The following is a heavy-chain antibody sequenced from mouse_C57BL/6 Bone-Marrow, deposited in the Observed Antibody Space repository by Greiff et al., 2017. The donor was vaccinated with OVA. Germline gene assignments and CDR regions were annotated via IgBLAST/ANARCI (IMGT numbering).Heavy chain of an antibody. Sequence: VKLMESGAELARPGASVKLSCKASGYTFTEYTIHWVKQRSGQGLEWIGWFYPGSGSIKYNEKFKDKATLTADKSSSTVYMELSRLTSEDSAVYFCARHGTGFAWFAYWGQGTLVTVSA. CDR3: ARHGTGFAWFAY. CDR1: GYTFTEYT. CDR2: FYPGSGSI. D-gene: IGHD4-1*01. V-gene: IGHV1-62-2*01. J-gene: IGHJ3*01.